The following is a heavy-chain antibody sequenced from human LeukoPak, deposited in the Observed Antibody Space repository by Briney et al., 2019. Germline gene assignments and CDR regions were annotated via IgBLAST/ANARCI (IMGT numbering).Heavy chain of an antibody. D-gene: IGHD3-10*01. CDR1: GFIFDDYG. V-gene: IGHV3-23*01. CDR3: AKVRFRFGESLYYFDY. Sequence: GGSLRLSCVASGFIFDDYGMTWVRQAPGKGLEWVSAISGSGGSTYYADSVKGRFTIFRDNSKNTLYLQMNSLRAEDTAVYYCAKVRFRFGESLYYFDYWGQGTLVTVSS. CDR2: ISGSGGST. J-gene: IGHJ4*02.